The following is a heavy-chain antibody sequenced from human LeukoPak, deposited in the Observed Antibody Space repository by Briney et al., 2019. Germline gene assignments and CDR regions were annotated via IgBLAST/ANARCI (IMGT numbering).Heavy chain of an antibody. J-gene: IGHJ4*02. CDR1: GGSISSYY. CDR3: AGGGGSSGWIDY. CDR2: IYYSGST. Sequence: SETLSLTCTVSGGSISSYYWSWIRQPPGKGLEWIGYIYYSGSTNYNPSLKSRVTISVDTSKNQFSLKLSSVTAADTAVYYCAGGGGSSGWIDYWGQGALVTVSS. D-gene: IGHD6-19*01. V-gene: IGHV4-59*01.